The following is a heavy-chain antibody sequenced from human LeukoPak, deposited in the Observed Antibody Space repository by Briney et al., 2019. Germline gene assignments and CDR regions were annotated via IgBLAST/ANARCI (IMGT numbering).Heavy chain of an antibody. V-gene: IGHV3-30*02. CDR1: GFTFSSYA. Sequence: GGSLRLSCAASGFTFSSYAMSWVRQAPGKGLEWVAFIRYDGSNKYYADSVKGRFTISRDNSKNTLYLQMDSLRAEDTAVYFCARDPYTYSSSWYGYFQYWGQGTLVTVS. D-gene: IGHD6-13*01. J-gene: IGHJ1*01. CDR2: IRYDGSNK. CDR3: ARDPYTYSSSWYGYFQY.